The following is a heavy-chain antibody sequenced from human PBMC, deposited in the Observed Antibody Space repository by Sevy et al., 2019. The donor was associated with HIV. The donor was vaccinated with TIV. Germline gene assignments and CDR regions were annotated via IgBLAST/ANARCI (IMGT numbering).Heavy chain of an antibody. J-gene: IGHJ4*02. CDR2: ISGSGNTI. CDR3: ARAGGSWALRY. D-gene: IGHD1-26*01. Sequence: GGSLRLSCAASGLIFSDYYMSWIRQAPGKGLEWVSYISGSGNTIYYTDSVKGRFTISRDNAKVSLYLQMNSLRAEDTAVHYCARAGGSWALRYWGQGSLVTVSS. V-gene: IGHV3-11*01. CDR1: GLIFSDYY.